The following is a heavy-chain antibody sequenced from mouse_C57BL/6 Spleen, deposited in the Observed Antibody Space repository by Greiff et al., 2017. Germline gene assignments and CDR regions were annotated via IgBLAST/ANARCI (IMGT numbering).Heavy chain of an antibody. CDR2: INPNYGTT. J-gene: IGHJ4*01. V-gene: IGHV1-39*01. CDR3: ARTYDYDEGYYAMDY. D-gene: IGHD2-4*01. CDR1: GYSFTDYN. Sequence: EVKLMESGPELVKPGASVKISCKASGYSFTDYNMNWVKQSNGKSLEWIGVINPNYGTTSYNQKFKGKATLTVDQSSSTAYMQLNNLTSEDSAVYYCARTYDYDEGYYAMDYWGQGTSVTVSS.